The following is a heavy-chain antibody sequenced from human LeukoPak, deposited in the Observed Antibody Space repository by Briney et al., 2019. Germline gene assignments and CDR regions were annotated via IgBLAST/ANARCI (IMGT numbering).Heavy chain of an antibody. D-gene: IGHD3/OR15-3a*01. J-gene: IGHJ4*02. CDR1: GFTFSSFA. CDR3: ARGLVYVDWNYFDY. V-gene: IGHV3-64*02. CDR2: LSSYGGST. Sequence: SGGSLRLSCAASGFTFSSFAMHWVRQAPGKGLEYVSALSSYGGSTYYADSVKGRFTISRDNSKNTLYLQMGSLRAEDMVVYYCARGLVYVDWNYFDYWGQGTLVTVSS.